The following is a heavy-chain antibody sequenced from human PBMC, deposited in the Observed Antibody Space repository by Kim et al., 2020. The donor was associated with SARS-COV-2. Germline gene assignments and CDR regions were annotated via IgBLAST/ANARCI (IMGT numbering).Heavy chain of an antibody. CDR3: ARRSYYFDY. Sequence: GGTNYAQKCQGRVTMTRDTSISTAYMELSRLRSDDTAVYYCARRSYYFDYWGQGTLVTVSS. V-gene: IGHV1-2*02. J-gene: IGHJ4*02. CDR2: GGT.